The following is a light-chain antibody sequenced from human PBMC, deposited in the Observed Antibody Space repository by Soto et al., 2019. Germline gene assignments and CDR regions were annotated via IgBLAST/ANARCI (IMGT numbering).Light chain of an antibody. CDR1: SSNIGSHT. J-gene: IGLJ2*01. V-gene: IGLV1-44*01. CDR3: AAWDDSLNGPV. Sequence: QPVLTQPPSASGTPGQRVTISCSGSSSNIGSHTVNWYQQLPGTAPKLLIYSDNQRPSGVPGRFSGSKSGTSASLAISGLQSEDEADYYCAAWDDSLNGPVFGGGTKVTVL. CDR2: SDN.